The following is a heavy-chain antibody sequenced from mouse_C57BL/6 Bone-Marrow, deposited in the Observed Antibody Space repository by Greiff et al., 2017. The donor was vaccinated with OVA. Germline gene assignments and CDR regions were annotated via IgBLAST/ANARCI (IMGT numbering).Heavy chain of an antibody. CDR3: ARSRTTVVGPDY. Sequence: VKLQESGAELARPGASVKLSCKASGYTFTSYGISWVKQRTGQGLEWIGEIYPRSGNTYYNEKFKGKATLTADKSSSTAYMELRSLTSEDSAVYFCARSRTTVVGPDYWGQGTTLTVSS. D-gene: IGHD1-1*01. CDR1: GYTFTSYG. J-gene: IGHJ2*01. V-gene: IGHV1-81*01. CDR2: IYPRSGNT.